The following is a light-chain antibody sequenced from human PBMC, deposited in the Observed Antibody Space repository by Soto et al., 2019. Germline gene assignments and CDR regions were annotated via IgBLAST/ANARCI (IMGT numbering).Light chain of an antibody. CDR2: DAS. CDR1: QGVNYY. J-gene: IGKJ5*01. V-gene: IGKV3-11*01. Sequence: EIVMTQSPATLSVSPGEGATLSCRASQGVNYYLAWYQQKPGQAPRLLIYDASNRATGIPARFSGSGSGTDFTLTISSLEPEDFAFYYCQQRNNWPPITFGQGTRLEIK. CDR3: QQRNNWPPIT.